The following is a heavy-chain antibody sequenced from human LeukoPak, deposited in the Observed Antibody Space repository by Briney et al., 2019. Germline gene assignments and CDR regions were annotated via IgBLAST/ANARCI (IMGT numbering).Heavy chain of an antibody. CDR1: GFTFSDYY. V-gene: IGHV3-11*01. CDR3: AKTAVSLGYWFDY. CDR2: ISSSGSTI. Sequence: GGSLRLSCAASGFTFSDYYMSWIRQAPGKGLEWVSYISSSGSTIYYADSVKGRFTISRDNSKNTLYLQMNSLRAEDTAVYYCAKTAVSLGYWFDYWGQGTLVTVSS. D-gene: IGHD3-16*01. J-gene: IGHJ4*02.